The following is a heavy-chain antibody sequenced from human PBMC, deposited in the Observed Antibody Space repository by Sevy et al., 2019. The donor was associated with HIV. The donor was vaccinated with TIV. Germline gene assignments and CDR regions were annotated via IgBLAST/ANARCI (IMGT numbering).Heavy chain of an antibody. D-gene: IGHD5-12*01. Sequence: GGSLRLSCVASGFTYSMNWVRQAPGKGLEWVSYISDSSAHIHYADSVKGRFTISRDNAKNSLYLQMNTLRAEDTAVYYCASQRGGYERLYYFDSWGQGTLVTVSS. CDR2: ISDSSAHI. V-gene: IGHV3-21*05. CDR1: GFTYS. J-gene: IGHJ4*02. CDR3: ASQRGGYERLYYFDS.